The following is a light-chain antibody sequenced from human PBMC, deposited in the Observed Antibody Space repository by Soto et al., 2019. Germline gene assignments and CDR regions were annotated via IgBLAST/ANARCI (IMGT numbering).Light chain of an antibody. V-gene: IGLV1-40*01. J-gene: IGLJ1*01. CDR1: SSNIGAGYD. CDR3: QSYDLSLRGYV. CDR2: LTN. Sequence: QSVLTQPPSVSGAPGQRVTVSCTGSSSNIGAGYDVNWYQQLPGTAPKLLISLTNHRPSGVPDRFSGSKSGTSASLAITGLQAEDEADCYCQSYDLSLRGYVLGTGTKLTVL.